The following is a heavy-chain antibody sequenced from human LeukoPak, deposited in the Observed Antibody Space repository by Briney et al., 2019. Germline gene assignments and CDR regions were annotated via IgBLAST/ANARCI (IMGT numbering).Heavy chain of an antibody. V-gene: IGHV3-11*01. CDR1: GFTFSDYY. J-gene: IGHJ4*02. CDR2: ISGSGSTI. Sequence: GGSLRLSCAASGFTFSDYYMSWIRQAPGKGLEWVSYISGSGSTIYYADSVKGRFTISRDNAKNSLYLQMNSLRAEDTAVYYCARGQYYYDSSGYYLFDYWGQGTLVTVSS. D-gene: IGHD3-22*01. CDR3: ARGQYYYDSSGYYLFDY.